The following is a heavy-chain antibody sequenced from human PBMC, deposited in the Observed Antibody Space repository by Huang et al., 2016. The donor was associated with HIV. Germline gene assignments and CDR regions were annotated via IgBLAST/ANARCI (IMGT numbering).Heavy chain of an antibody. J-gene: IGHJ6*03. Sequence: QLLLQESGPGLVKPSEALALTCAVSGGSIRSSDYHWGWIRQPPGKGLEGIGSIYYKGSTHYRPSLKSRVTIAVDTSKNLFFLNLTSMTAADTAVYYCARHREGPVAYYSGWGSHLNYMDVWGRGRTVVVSS. CDR2: IYYKGST. CDR3: ARHREGPVAYYSGWGSHLNYMDV. V-gene: IGHV4-39*01. CDR1: GGSIRSSDYH. D-gene: IGHD3-10*01.